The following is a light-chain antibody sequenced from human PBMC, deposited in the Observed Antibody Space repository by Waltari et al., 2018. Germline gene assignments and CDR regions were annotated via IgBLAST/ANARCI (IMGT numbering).Light chain of an antibody. CDR2: EVS. CDR1: SSDVGGSNC. CDR3: SSYTSSSTPYV. V-gene: IGLV2-14*01. J-gene: IGLJ1*01. Sequence: QSALTRPASESGSPGPSMTISCTGTSSDVGGSNCVSWYQQHPGKAPKLMIYEVSNRPSGVSNRFSGSKSGNTASLTISGLQAEDEADYYCSSYTSSSTPYVFGTGTKVTVL.